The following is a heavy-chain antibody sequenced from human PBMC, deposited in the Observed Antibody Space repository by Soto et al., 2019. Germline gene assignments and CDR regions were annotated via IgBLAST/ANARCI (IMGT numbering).Heavy chain of an antibody. CDR3: ARSLGTVYDSLPDY. Sequence: SETLSLTCTVSGGSVISGTYCLICIRQPPGKGLEWIGYIYYPGSTNYNPSLKSRVTISIDTSKNQFSLKLSSVTAADTAVFYCARSLGTVYDSLPDYWGQGTLVTVSS. D-gene: IGHD3-22*01. CDR1: GGSVISGTYC. J-gene: IGHJ4*01. V-gene: IGHV4-61*01. CDR2: IYYPGST.